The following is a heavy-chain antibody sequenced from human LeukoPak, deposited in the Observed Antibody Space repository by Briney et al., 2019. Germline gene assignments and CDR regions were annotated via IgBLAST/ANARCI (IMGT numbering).Heavy chain of an antibody. V-gene: IGHV1-69*05. Sequence: SVKVSCKASGGTFSSYAISWVRQAPGQGLEWMGGIIPIFGTANYAQKFQGRVTITTDESTSTAYMELSSLRSDDTAVYYCAREGDDTAMVTSSNWFDPWGQGTLVTVSS. CDR2: IIPIFGTA. CDR3: AREGDDTAMVTSSNWFDP. D-gene: IGHD5-18*01. J-gene: IGHJ5*02. CDR1: GGTFSSYA.